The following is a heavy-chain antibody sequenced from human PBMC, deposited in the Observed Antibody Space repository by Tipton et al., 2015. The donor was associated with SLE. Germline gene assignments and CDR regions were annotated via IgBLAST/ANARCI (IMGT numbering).Heavy chain of an antibody. CDR1: GFTFSSYS. Sequence: VQLVQSGGGLVKPGGSLRLSCAASGFTFSSYSMNWVRQAPGKGLEWVANIKQDGSEKYYVDSVKGRFTISRDNAKNSLYLQMNSLRAEDTAVYYCARGEWNFDLWGRGTLVTVSS. J-gene: IGHJ2*01. V-gene: IGHV3-7*01. D-gene: IGHD1-26*01. CDR2: IKQDGSEK. CDR3: ARGEWNFDL.